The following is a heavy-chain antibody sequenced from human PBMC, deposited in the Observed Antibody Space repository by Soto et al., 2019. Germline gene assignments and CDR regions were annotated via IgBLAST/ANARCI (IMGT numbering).Heavy chain of an antibody. CDR3: ARGRYGDY. D-gene: IGHD1-1*01. J-gene: IGHJ4*02. CDR2: ISAHNGNT. CDR1: GYAFTTYG. Sequence: QVHLVQSGAEVKKPGASVKVSCKGSGYAFTTYGITWVRQAPGQGLEWMGWISAHNGNTNYAQKPKGRVTVTRDTSTSTAYMELRSLRSGDTAVYYCARGRYGDYWGQGALVTVSS. V-gene: IGHV1-18*01.